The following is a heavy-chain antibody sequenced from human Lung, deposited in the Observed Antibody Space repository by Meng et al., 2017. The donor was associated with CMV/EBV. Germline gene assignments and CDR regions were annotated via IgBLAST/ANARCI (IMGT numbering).Heavy chain of an antibody. D-gene: IGHD2-2*01. CDR3: ARDQYATGLAG. Sequence: QGQLQEAGPGVVKGAGDLSLACAGSGGSINGSTWWSWVRQPPGQGLEWIGEIYQSGGTNYNPSLRGRVTISLDNSKNQFSLTLRSVTAADTAVYYCARDQYATGLAGWGQGTLVTVSS. CDR1: GGSINGSTW. J-gene: IGHJ4*02. V-gene: IGHV4-4*02. CDR2: IYQSGGT.